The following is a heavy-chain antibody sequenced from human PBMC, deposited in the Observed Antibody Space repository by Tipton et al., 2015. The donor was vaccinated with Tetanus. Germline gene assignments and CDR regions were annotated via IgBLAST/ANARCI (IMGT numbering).Heavy chain of an antibody. D-gene: IGHD1-26*01. CDR1: GFTLSRYT. V-gene: IGHV3-21*01. Sequence: SLRLSCAASGFTLSRYTLNWVRQAPGKGLEWVSSISSSSRYIYYADSVKGRFTISRDNAKNSLYLQMNSLRADDTAVYYCVRYWWELPGFDYWGQGTLVTVSA. CDR2: ISSSSRYI. J-gene: IGHJ4*02. CDR3: VRYWWELPGFDY.